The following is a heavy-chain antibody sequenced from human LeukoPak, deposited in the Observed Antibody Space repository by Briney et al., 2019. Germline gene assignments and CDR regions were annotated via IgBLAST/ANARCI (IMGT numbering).Heavy chain of an antibody. V-gene: IGHV3-23*01. J-gene: IGHJ4*02. CDR1: GFTFSSYA. D-gene: IGHD5-12*01. Sequence: GGSLRLSCAASGFTFSSYAMSWVRQAPGKGLEWVSAISGSGGSTYYADSVKGRFTISRDNSKNTLYLQMNSLRAEDSAVYFCAREQRYDDFDYWGQGILVTVSS. CDR3: AREQRYDDFDY. CDR2: ISGSGGST.